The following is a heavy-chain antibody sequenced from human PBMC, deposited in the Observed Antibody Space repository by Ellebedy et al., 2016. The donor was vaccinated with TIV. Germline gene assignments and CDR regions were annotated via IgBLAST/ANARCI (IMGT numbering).Heavy chain of an antibody. CDR3: ARDYCSGGSCYDYFDY. J-gene: IGHJ4*02. D-gene: IGHD2-15*01. Sequence: ASVKVSCKASGYTFTAYHIHWVRQAPGQGLEWMGWIYPYNGDTNYAQKFQGRVTMTRDTSISTAYMELSRLRSDDTAVYYCARDYCSGGSCYDYFDYWGQGTLVTVSS. V-gene: IGHV1-2*02. CDR2: IYPYNGDT. CDR1: GYTFTAYH.